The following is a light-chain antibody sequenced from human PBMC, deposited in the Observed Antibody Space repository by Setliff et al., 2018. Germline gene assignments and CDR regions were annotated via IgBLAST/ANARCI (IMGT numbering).Light chain of an antibody. CDR1: SSDIGGTNY. Sequence: QSALTQPASVSGSLGQSITISCIGTSSDIGGTNYVSWYQQFPGEPPQLIIYAASDRPSGVSHRFSGSKSGNTASLTISGLQAEDEADYYCCSYTNRATYVFGTGTKVTVL. CDR3: CSYTNRATYV. CDR2: AAS. V-gene: IGLV2-14*03. J-gene: IGLJ1*01.